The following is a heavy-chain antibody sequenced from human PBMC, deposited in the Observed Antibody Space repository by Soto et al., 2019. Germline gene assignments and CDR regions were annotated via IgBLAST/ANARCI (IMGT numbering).Heavy chain of an antibody. D-gene: IGHD3-22*01. J-gene: IGHJ5*01. Sequence: SSETLSLTCTVSGVSISGHYWSWIRQPPGKGLECIGYAYYSGSTNYNPSLKSRVTISVDTPKNQFSLKLTSVTAADTAVYYCARVGYYDSSDFDSWGQGTLVTVSS. CDR3: ARVGYYDSSDFDS. V-gene: IGHV4-59*11. CDR2: AYYSGST. CDR1: GVSISGHY.